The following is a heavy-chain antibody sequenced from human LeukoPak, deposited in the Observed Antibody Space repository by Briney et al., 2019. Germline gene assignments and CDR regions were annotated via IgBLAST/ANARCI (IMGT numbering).Heavy chain of an antibody. CDR1: SYFIDNGYY. V-gene: IGHV4-38-2*02. CDR2: IYHSGNT. J-gene: IGHJ2*01. D-gene: IGHD6-19*01. Sequence: SETLSLTCSVSSYFIDNGYYWGWIRQTPGKGLEWIGSIYHSGNTYYNPSLKSRVTILVDTSKNQFSLNLTSVAAADMAVYYCARQEFGSSWSPPEYFDLWGRGTLVTVSS. CDR3: ARQEFGSSWSPPEYFDL.